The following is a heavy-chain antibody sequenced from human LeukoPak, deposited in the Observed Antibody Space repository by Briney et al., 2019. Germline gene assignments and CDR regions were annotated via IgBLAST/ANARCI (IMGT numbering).Heavy chain of an antibody. CDR1: GGSISDFY. CDR2: IHSSGST. D-gene: IGHD3-22*01. Sequence: PSETLSLTCTVSGGSISDFYRSWIRQSPGKGLEWLGYIHSSGSTHYNPSLKSRVTISLDTSKKQFSLKLSSVTAADTALYYCARDVYDSSGYYLLRDNWGQGTLVTVSS. J-gene: IGHJ4*02. CDR3: ARDVYDSSGYYLLRDN. V-gene: IGHV4-59*01.